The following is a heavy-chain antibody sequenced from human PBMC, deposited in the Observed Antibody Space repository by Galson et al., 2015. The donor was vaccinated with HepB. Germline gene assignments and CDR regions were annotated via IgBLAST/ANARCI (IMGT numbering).Heavy chain of an antibody. CDR1: GFTFSSYS. CDR2: IGVTTSYI. D-gene: IGHD6-13*01. V-gene: IGHV3-21*01. J-gene: IGHJ4*02. Sequence: SLRLSCAASGFTFSSYSMNWVRQAPGKGLEWVSSIGVTTSYIYYADSVKGRFTISRDNAKNSLYLQMNSLRAEDTAVYYCARDNGSWYHYDYWGQGTLVTVSS. CDR3: ARDNGSWYHYDY.